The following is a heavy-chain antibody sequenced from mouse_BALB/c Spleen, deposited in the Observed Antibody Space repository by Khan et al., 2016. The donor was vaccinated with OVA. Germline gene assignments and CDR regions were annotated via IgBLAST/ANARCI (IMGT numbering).Heavy chain of an antibody. J-gene: IGHJ2*01. V-gene: IGHV3-6*02. CDR2: ISYDGIN. CDR3: ERDEGYYDGDYFDY. D-gene: IGHD1-1*01. CDR1: GYLITSGCY. Sequence: EVQLQESGPGLVKPSQSLSLTCSVTGYLITSGCYWNWIRQFPGNQLEWMGHISYDGINNYNPSLKNRISITRDTSTNQFCLRLHSVTTEDTATYYCERDEGYYDGDYFDYWGQGTTLTVSS.